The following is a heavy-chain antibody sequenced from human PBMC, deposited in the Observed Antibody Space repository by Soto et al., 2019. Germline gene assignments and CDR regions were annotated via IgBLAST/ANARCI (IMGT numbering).Heavy chain of an antibody. CDR2: ISSSSSYI. D-gene: IGHD2-8*01. V-gene: IGHV3-21*01. Sequence: GGSLRLSCAASGFTFSSYSMNWVRQAPGKGLEWVSSISSSSSYIYYADSVKGRFTISRDNAKNSLYLQMNSLRAEDTAVYYCARDQGSVLMVCADYYYGMDVWGQGTTVTVSS. CDR3: ARDQGSVLMVCADYYYGMDV. J-gene: IGHJ6*02. CDR1: GFTFSSYS.